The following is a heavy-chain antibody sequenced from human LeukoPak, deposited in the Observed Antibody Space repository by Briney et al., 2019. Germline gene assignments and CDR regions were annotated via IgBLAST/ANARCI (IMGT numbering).Heavy chain of an antibody. CDR2: IYYSGST. CDR1: GGSISSYY. V-gene: IGHV4-59*08. Sequence: PSETLSLTCTVSGGSISSYYWSWIRQPPGKGLEWIGYIYYSGSTNYNPSLKSRVTISVDTSKNQFSLKLSSVTAADTAVYYCARHRRGAVAGPPHYYYYYMDVWGKGTTVTISS. J-gene: IGHJ6*03. D-gene: IGHD6-19*01. CDR3: ARHRRGAVAGPPHYYYYYMDV.